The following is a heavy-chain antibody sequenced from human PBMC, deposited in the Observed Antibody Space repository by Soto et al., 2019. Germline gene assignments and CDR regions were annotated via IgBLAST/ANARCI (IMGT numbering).Heavy chain of an antibody. CDR2: IYPGDSDT. J-gene: IGHJ4*02. D-gene: IGHD6-19*01. Sequence: GESLKISCKVSGYSFTTYWIGLVRQMPGKGLEWMGIIYPGDSDTRYSPSFQGQVTISADKSISTAYLQWSSLQASDTAMYYCARPIAVSGTGYYYFDFWGQGTLVTVS. CDR1: GYSFTTYW. CDR3: ARPIAVSGTGYYYFDF. V-gene: IGHV5-51*01.